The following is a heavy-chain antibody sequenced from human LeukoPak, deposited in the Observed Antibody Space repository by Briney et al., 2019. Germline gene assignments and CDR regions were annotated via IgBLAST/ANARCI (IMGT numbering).Heavy chain of an antibody. D-gene: IGHD6-13*01. V-gene: IGHV1-24*01. CDR1: GYTLTELS. CDR2: FDPEDGET. CDR3: ARVLQQLVHNAFDI. J-gene: IGHJ3*02. Sequence: GASVKVSCKVSGYTLTELSMHWVRQAPGKGLEWMGGFDPEDGETIYAQKFQGRVTMTEDTSTDTAYMELSSLRSEDTAVYYCARVLQQLVHNAFDIWGQGTMVTVSS.